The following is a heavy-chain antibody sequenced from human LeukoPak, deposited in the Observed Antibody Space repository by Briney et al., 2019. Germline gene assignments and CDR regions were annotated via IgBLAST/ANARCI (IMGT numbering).Heavy chain of an antibody. CDR1: GGTFSSYA. D-gene: IGHD3-10*01. Sequence: SVKVSCKASGGTFSSYAISWVGQAPGQGLEWMGGIIPIFGTANYAQKFQGRVTITADESTSTAYMELSSLRSEDTAVYYCARENGSGSYTFDYWGQGTLVTVSS. CDR3: ARENGSGSYTFDY. V-gene: IGHV1-69*13. CDR2: IIPIFGTA. J-gene: IGHJ4*02.